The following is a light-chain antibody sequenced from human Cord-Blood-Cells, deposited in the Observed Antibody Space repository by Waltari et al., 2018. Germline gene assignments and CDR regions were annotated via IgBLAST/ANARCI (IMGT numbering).Light chain of an antibody. V-gene: IGLV3-1*01. Sequence: SYELTQPPSVSVSPGQTASITCSGDKLGDKYACWYQQKPGQSPVLVIYQDSKRPSGFPERFAGSNAGNTATLTISGTQAMDEADYYCQAWDSSTVVFGGGTKLTGL. J-gene: IGLJ2*01. CDR1: KLGDKY. CDR2: QDS. CDR3: QAWDSSTVV.